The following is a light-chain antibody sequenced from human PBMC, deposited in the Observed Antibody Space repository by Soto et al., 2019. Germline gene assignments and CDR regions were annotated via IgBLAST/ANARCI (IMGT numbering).Light chain of an antibody. Sequence: EIVLTQSPGTLSLSPGERATLFCRASESVGSTFLAWYQQKVGQAPRLLISRTSAVAPGIPDRFSGSGSGTDFTLTISSLEPEDFAVYYCQQRSNWITFGQGTRLEIK. J-gene: IGKJ5*01. CDR2: RTS. CDR3: QQRSNWIT. V-gene: IGKV3D-20*02. CDR1: ESVGSTF.